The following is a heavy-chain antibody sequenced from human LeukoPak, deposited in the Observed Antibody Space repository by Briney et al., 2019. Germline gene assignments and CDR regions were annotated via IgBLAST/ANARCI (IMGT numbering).Heavy chain of an antibody. CDR1: GFTFSSYS. D-gene: IGHD2-8*01. Sequence: RSLRLSCAASGFTFSSYSMNWVRQAPGKGLEWVSSISSSSSYIYYADSLKGRFTISRDNAKNSLYLQMNSLRADDTAVYYCASLGYCTNGVCYPESFDYWGQGTLVTVSS. V-gene: IGHV3-21*01. CDR2: ISSSSSYI. J-gene: IGHJ4*02. CDR3: ASLGYCTNGVCYPESFDY.